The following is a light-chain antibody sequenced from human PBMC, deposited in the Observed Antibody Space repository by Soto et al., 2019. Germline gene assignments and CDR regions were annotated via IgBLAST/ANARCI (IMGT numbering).Light chain of an antibody. V-gene: IGLV2-8*01. Sequence: QSALTQPPSASGSPGQSVTISCTGTSSDVGSYNYVSWYQQHPDKAPKLMIYEVNRRPSVVPDRFSGSKSGNTASLTVSGLQAEDEADYYCTSYAGYDNPVVFGGGTQLTVL. J-gene: IGLJ2*01. CDR2: EVN. CDR3: TSYAGYDNPVV. CDR1: SSDVGSYNY.